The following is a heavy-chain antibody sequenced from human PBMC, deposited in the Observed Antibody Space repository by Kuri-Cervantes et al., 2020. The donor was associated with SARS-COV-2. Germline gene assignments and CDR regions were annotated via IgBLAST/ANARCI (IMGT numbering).Heavy chain of an antibody. CDR1: GFTFSSYW. CDR2: IKQDGSEK. CDR3: AKIARVVVITGAFDL. D-gene: IGHD2-21*01. Sequence: GGSLRLSCAASGFTFSSYWMSWVRQAPGKRREWVANIKQDGSEKYYVDSVKGRFTISRDNAKNSLYLQMNSLRAEDTAVYYCAKIARVVVITGAFDLWGQGTMVTVSS. J-gene: IGHJ3*01. V-gene: IGHV3-7*03.